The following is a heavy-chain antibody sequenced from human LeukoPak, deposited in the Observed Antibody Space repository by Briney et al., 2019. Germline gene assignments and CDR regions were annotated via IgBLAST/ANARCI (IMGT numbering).Heavy chain of an antibody. J-gene: IGHJ6*03. CDR3: ECDSRAQGWLQFGYYYMDV. CDR1: CGPIRSYY. CDR2: IYYSGCT. Sequence: PADPLSLLCTLSCGPIRSYYWGWLRQPPGKGLECIGYIYYSGCTNFNPPLKSRVTISVDASKNQFSLKLSSVTAADTAVYYCECDSRAQGWLQFGYYYMDVWGKGTTVTVSS. D-gene: IGHD5-24*01. V-gene: IGHV4-59*08.